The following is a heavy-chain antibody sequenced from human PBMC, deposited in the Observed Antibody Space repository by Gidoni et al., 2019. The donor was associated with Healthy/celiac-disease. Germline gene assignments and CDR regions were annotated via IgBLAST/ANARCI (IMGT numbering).Heavy chain of an antibody. J-gene: IGHJ5*02. Sequence: QLQLQESGPGRVKPSETRSLTCTVPGGSISSSSYYWGWIRQPPGKGLEWIGSIYYSGSTSYNPSLKSRVTISVDTSTNQFSLKLSSVTAADTAVYYCAVVVAATAFDPWGQGTLVTVSS. CDR3: AVVVAATAFDP. CDR1: GGSISSSSYY. CDR2: IYYSGST. V-gene: IGHV4-39*07. D-gene: IGHD2-15*01.